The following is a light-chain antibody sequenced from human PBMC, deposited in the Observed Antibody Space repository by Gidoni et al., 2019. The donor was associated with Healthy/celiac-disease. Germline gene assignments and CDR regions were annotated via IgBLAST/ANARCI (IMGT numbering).Light chain of an antibody. CDR3: QQYNSQYT. CDR2: DAS. CDR1: QSISSW. V-gene: IGKV1-5*01. J-gene: IGKJ2*01. Sequence: DIKMTQSPSTLSASVGDRVTITCRASQSISSWLAWYQQKPGKAPKLLIYDASSLESGVPSRFSGSGSGTEFTLTISSLQPDDFSTYYCQQYNSQYTFGQGTKLEIK.